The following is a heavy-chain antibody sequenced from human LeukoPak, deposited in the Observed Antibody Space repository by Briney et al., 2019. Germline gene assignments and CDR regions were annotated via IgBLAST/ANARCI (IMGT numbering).Heavy chain of an antibody. CDR1: GFSFSNYA. CDR2: ISSAGTNT. V-gene: IGHV3-64*01. Sequence: PGGSLRLSCEASGFSFSNYAMHWVRQAPGKGLEYVSAISSAGTNTHYGSSVKGRFTISRDNSKNTLYLQMGSLRAEDMAVYYCARVGVDYGDYFFDYWGQGTLVTVSS. CDR3: ARVGVDYGDYFFDY. J-gene: IGHJ4*02. D-gene: IGHD4-17*01.